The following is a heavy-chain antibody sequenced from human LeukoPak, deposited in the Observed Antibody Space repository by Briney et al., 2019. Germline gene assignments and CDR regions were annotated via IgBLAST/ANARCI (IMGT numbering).Heavy chain of an antibody. V-gene: IGHV5-51*01. Sequence: GESLKISCKGSGYSFTSYWIGWVRQMPGKGLEWMGNIYPGDSDTRYSPSFQGQVTISADKSISTAYLQWSSLKASDTAMYYCANYYDSSGYYYRQYFQHRGQGTLVTVSS. CDR1: GYSFTSYW. CDR3: ANYYDSSGYYYRQYFQH. CDR2: IYPGDSDT. J-gene: IGHJ1*01. D-gene: IGHD3-22*01.